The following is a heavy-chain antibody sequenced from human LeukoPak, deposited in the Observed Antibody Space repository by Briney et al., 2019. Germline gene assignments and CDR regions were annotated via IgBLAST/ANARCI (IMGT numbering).Heavy chain of an antibody. V-gene: IGHV4-34*01. Sequence: SETLSLTCAVYGGSFSGYYWSWIRQPPGKGLEWIGEINHSGSTNYNPSLKSRVTISVDTSKNQFSLKLSSVTAADTAVYYCSREGSYYFDYWGQGTLVTVSS. D-gene: IGHD1-26*01. CDR2: INHSGST. J-gene: IGHJ4*02. CDR1: GGSFSGYY. CDR3: SREGSYYFDY.